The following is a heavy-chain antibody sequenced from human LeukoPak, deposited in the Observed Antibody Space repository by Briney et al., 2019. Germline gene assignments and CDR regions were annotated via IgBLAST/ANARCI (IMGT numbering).Heavy chain of an antibody. J-gene: IGHJ4*02. CDR1: GSTLSSYS. CDR3: ARGGYSFGFKWDYFDY. CDR2: ISGSSSYI. Sequence: GGSLRLSCAASGSTLSSYSLNWVRQAPGKGLEWVSSISGSSSYIYYADSLKGRFTISRDNTKNSLYLQMNSLRGEDTAVYYCARGGYSFGFKWDYFDYWGQGTLVTVSS. V-gene: IGHV3-21*01. D-gene: IGHD5-18*01.